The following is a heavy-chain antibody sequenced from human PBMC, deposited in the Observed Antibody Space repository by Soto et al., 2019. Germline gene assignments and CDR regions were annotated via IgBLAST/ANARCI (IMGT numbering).Heavy chain of an antibody. J-gene: IGHJ4*02. Sequence: ASVEVSCKASGYTFTSYGISWVRQAPGQGLEWMGWISAYNGNTNYAQKLQGRVTMTTDTSTSTAYMELRSLRSDDTAVYYCARSDSGGDYDPFDYWGQGTLVTVSS. CDR3: ARSDSGGDYDPFDY. CDR2: ISAYNGNT. V-gene: IGHV1-18*01. CDR1: GYTFTSYG. D-gene: IGHD4-17*01.